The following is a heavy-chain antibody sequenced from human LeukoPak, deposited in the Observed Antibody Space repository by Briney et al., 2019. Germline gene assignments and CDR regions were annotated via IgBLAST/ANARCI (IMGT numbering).Heavy chain of an antibody. CDR3: ACGVPHSNYYMDV. V-gene: IGHV4-59*12. D-gene: IGHD2-21*01. CDR2: IYYTGSA. J-gene: IGHJ6*03. Sequence: PAETLCSPFTVSGDSINTYYWNWIRQPPGKGLEWIAHIYYTGSASYNPTLKIRATISVDTSKNQFSLSLSSVTAADTAVYYCACGVPHSNYYMDVWGNGTTVAVSS. CDR1: GDSINTYY.